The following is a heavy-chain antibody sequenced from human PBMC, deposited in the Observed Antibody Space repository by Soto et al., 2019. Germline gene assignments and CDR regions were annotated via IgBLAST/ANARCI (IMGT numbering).Heavy chain of an antibody. Sequence: ESLKISFKGSGYSFTNYWIGWVRQIPGKGLEWMGIIYPCDSDTRYSPSFQGQVTISADKSISTAYLQWSSLKASDTAIYYCARGTMQLWFNWFDPWGQGTLVTVSS. V-gene: IGHV5-51*01. D-gene: IGHD5-18*01. CDR2: IYPCDSDT. J-gene: IGHJ5*02. CDR3: ARGTMQLWFNWFDP. CDR1: GYSFTNYW.